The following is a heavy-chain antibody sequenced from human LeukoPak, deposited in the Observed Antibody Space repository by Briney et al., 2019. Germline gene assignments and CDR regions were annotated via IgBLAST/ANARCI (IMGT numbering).Heavy chain of an antibody. CDR2: INWNGGST. CDR3: ARDRLLWFGELESLSWFDP. J-gene: IGHJ5*02. V-gene: IGHV3-20*04. CDR1: GFTFSSYW. Sequence: GGSLRLSCAASGFTFSSYWMSWVRQAPGKGLEWVSGINWNGGSTGYADSVKGRFTISRDNAKNSLYLQMNSLRAEDTAVYYCARDRLLWFGELESLSWFDPWGQGTLVTVSS. D-gene: IGHD3-10*01.